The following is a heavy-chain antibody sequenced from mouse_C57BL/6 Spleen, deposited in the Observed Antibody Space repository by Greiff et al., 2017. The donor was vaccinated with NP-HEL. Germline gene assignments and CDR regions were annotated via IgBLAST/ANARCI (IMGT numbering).Heavy chain of an antibody. D-gene: IGHD1-3*01. CDR2: IYPGSGNT. J-gene: IGHJ2*01. CDR1: GYTFTDYY. Sequence: QVQLQQSGAELVRPGASVKLSCKASGYTFTDYYINWVKQRPGQGLEWIARIYPGSGNTYYNEKFKGKATLTAEKSSSTAYMQLSSLTSEDSAVYFCARGESGYYLDYWGQGTTLTVSS. V-gene: IGHV1-76*01. CDR3: ARGESGYYLDY.